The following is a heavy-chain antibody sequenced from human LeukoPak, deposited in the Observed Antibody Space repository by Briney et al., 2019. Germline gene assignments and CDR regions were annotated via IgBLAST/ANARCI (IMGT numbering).Heavy chain of an antibody. CDR1: VFTFSSYG. V-gene: IGHV3-30*02. J-gene: IGHJ3*02. D-gene: IGHD3-22*01. CDR2: IRYDGSNK. Sequence: GGSLGLSCAASVFTFSSYGMHWVRQAPGKGLEWVAFIRYDGSNKYYADSVKGRFTISRDNSKNTLYLQMNSLRVEDTAVYYCAREYYDSSGSKRSAFDIWGDGTMVTVSS. CDR3: AREYYDSSGSKRSAFDI.